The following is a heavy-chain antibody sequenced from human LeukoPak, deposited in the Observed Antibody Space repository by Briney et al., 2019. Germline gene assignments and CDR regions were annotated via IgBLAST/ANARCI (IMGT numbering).Heavy chain of an antibody. J-gene: IGHJ5*02. CDR2: MNPNSGNT. CDR1: GYTFTSYD. D-gene: IGHD6-6*01. CDR3: ARRLTTKYSSSIRWFDP. V-gene: IGHV1-8*01. Sequence: ASVKVSCKASGYTFTSYDINWVRQATGQGLEWMGWMNPNSGNTGYAQKFQGRVTMTRNTSISTAYMELSSLRSEDTAVYYCARRLTTKYSSSIRWFDPWGQGTLVTVSS.